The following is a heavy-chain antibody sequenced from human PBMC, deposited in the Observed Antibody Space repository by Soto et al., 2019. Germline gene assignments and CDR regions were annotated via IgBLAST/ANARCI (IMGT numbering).Heavy chain of an antibody. D-gene: IGHD3-22*01. CDR3: ASTGYYYDSSGYYDSGGWFDP. Sequence: SETLSLTCDVSGDTISTGGYTWAWIRQPPGKALEWIGHTYHSGSPYYNPSLKSRVTISVDTSRNQFSLKLRSVTAADTAVYYCASTGYYYDSSGYYDSGGWFDPWGQGTLVTVSS. J-gene: IGHJ5*02. CDR1: GDTISTGGYT. V-gene: IGHV4-30-2*02. CDR2: TYHSGSP.